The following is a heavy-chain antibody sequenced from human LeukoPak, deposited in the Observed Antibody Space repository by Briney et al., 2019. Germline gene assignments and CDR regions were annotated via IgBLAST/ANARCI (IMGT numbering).Heavy chain of an antibody. CDR2: ISWNSGSI. V-gene: IGHV3-9*01. J-gene: IGHJ4*02. Sequence: GRSLRLSCAASGFTFDDYAMHWVRQAPGKGLEWVSGISWNSGSIGYADSVKGRFTISRDNAKNSLYLQMNSLRAEDTALYYCAKDVGYCSSTSCYSFDYWGQGTLVTVSP. CDR1: GFTFDDYA. D-gene: IGHD2-2*01. CDR3: AKDVGYCSSTSCYSFDY.